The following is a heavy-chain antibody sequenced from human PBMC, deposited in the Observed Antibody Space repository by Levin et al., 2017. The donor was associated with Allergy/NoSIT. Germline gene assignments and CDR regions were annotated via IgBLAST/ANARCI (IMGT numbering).Heavy chain of an antibody. V-gene: IGHV3-33*01. J-gene: IGHJ6*03. CDR1: GFTLSSYG. CDR3: ARRPLTYYDFWSGYYMDV. D-gene: IGHD3-3*01. Sequence: GGSLRLSCAASGFTLSSYGMHWVRQAPGKGLEWVAVIWNDGTNKYYADSAKGRFTVSRDNSKNTLYLQMNSLRAEDTAVYYCARRPLTYYDFWSGYYMDVWGKGTTVTVSS. CDR2: IWNDGTNK.